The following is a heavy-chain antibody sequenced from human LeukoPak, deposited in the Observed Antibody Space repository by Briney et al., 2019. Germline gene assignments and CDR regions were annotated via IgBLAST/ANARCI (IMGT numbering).Heavy chain of an antibody. CDR3: ARDTFQPGLIDC. CDR2: INDVSGDI. D-gene: IGHD2-2*01. Sequence: GGSLRLSCAASEFTFSLYAMNWVRKALGKGLEWVSYINDVSGDIHYADSLKGRFTNSRDNAKNTLYLKMNSLRAEDTAVYYCARDTFQPGLIDCLGQGTLVTVSS. CDR1: EFTFSLYA. V-gene: IGHV3-21*05. J-gene: IGHJ4*02.